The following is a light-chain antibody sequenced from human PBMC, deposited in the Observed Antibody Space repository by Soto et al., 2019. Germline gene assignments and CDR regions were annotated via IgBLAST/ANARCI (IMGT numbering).Light chain of an antibody. V-gene: IGLV2-14*01. J-gene: IGLJ1*01. CDR3: SSYSGRGTDV. Sequence: QSALTQPASVSGSPGQAITISCTGTSSDVGGYNYVSWYQKQPGKAPKLMIYAVSDRPSGVSNRFSGSKSGNTASLTISGLQAEDEAAYYCSSYSGRGTDVFGTGTQLTVL. CDR1: SSDVGGYNY. CDR2: AVS.